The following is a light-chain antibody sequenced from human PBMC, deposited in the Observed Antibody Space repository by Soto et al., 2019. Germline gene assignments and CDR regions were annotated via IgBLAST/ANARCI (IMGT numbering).Light chain of an antibody. CDR3: QQYGGSRGT. CDR1: QTVSSNY. Sequence: EMVLTQSPGTLSLSPGESATLSCRASQTVSSNYLAGYQQNPGQAPRLLIYNASRRATGIPDRFSGSGSGTDFTLTISRLEPEDFAVYFCQQYGGSRGTFGQGTKLEIK. J-gene: IGKJ2*01. CDR2: NAS. V-gene: IGKV3-20*01.